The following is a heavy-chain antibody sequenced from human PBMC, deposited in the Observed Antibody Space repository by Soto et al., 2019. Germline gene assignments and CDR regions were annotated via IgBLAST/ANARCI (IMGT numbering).Heavy chain of an antibody. Sequence: GASVKVSCKASGGTFSSYAISWVRQAPGQGLEWMGGIIPIFGTANYAQKFQGRVTITADESTSTAYMELSSLRSEDTAVYYCASHGIAAAGWVYFDYWGQGTLVTVYS. D-gene: IGHD6-13*01. CDR3: ASHGIAAAGWVYFDY. CDR1: GGTFSSYA. V-gene: IGHV1-69*13. CDR2: IIPIFGTA. J-gene: IGHJ4*02.